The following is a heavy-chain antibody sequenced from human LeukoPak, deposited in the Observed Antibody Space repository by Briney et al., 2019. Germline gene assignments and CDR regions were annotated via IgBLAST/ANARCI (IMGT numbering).Heavy chain of an antibody. V-gene: IGHV3-53*01. D-gene: IGHD1-1*01. Sequence: PGGSLRLSCAASGFTVRSNYISWVRQAPGRWRGWVSFIYSDGSIFHADSVKGRFTMSRDNSRNTLDLQMTSLRVEDTAVYFCAGDRRRLRGMNGDGDAFDIWGQGTMVTVSS. J-gene: IGHJ3*02. CDR3: AGDRRRLRGMNGDGDAFDI. CDR2: IYSDGSI. CDR1: GFTVRSNY.